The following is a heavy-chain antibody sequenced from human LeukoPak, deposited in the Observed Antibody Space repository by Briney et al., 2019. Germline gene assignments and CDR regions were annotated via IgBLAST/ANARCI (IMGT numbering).Heavy chain of an antibody. D-gene: IGHD1-26*01. CDR2: IYYSGST. CDR3: ARGLWELTYFDY. CDR1: GGSISSYY. Sequence: SEILSLTCTVSGGSISSYYWSWIRQPPGKGLEWIGYIYYSGSTNYNPSLKSRVTISVDTSKNQFSLKLSSVTAADTAVYYCARGLWELTYFDYWGQGTLVTVSS. V-gene: IGHV4-59*01. J-gene: IGHJ4*02.